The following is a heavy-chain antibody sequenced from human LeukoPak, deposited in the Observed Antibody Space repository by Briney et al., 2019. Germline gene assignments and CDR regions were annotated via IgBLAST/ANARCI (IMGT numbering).Heavy chain of an antibody. Sequence: PGGSLRLSCAASGFTFSSYAMSWVRQAPGKGLEWVSAISGSGIITYYADSVKGRFTISRENSKNTLYLQMNNLRAEDTAVYYCAKRRGSSWYQDIEYWGQGTLVTVSS. CDR3: AKRRGSSWYQDIEY. D-gene: IGHD6-13*01. V-gene: IGHV3-23*01. CDR2: ISGSGIIT. CDR1: GFTFSSYA. J-gene: IGHJ4*02.